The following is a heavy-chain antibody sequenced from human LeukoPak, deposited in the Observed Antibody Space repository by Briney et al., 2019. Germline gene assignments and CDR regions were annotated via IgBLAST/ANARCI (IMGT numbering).Heavy chain of an antibody. D-gene: IGHD1-26*01. CDR2: IYHSGST. CDR1: GYSISSGYY. J-gene: IGHJ4*02. V-gene: IGHV4-38-2*02. Sequence: SETLSLTCTVSGYSISSGYYWGWIRQPPGKGLEWIGSIYHSGSTYYNPSLKSRVTISVDTSKNQFSLKRSSVTAADTAVYYCARTGELLHFDYWGQGTLVTVSS. CDR3: ARTGELLHFDY.